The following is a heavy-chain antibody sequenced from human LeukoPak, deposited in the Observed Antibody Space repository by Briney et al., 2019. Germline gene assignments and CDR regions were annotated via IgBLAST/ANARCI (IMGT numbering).Heavy chain of an antibody. V-gene: IGHV1-18*01. Sequence: GASVKVSCKASGYTFMTFGISWVRQAPGQGLEWMVWISPSSGNKNSAQKYQGRLYMSTDTSTGIAYMHLRSLTPDDTALYYCARAGTTVTGGDSFDSWGQGIMVIVSA. CDR3: ARAGTTVTGGDSFDS. D-gene: IGHD1-1*01. CDR1: GYTFMTFG. CDR2: ISPSSGNK. J-gene: IGHJ3*02.